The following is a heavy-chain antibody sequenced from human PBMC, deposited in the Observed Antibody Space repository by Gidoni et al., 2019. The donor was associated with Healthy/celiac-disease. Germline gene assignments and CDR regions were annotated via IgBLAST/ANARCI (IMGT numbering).Heavy chain of an antibody. V-gene: IGHV3-23*01. D-gene: IGHD3-3*01. CDR2: ISGSGGST. Sequence: EVQLLDSGGGLVRPGGSLRLSSAASGFTFSSYAMSWVRQAPGKGLEWVSAISGSGGSTYYADSVKGRFTSSRDNSKNTLYLQMNSLRAEDTAVYYCAKDYDFWGGYMDVWGQGTTVTVSS. CDR3: AKDYDFWGGYMDV. CDR1: GFTFSSYA. J-gene: IGHJ6*02.